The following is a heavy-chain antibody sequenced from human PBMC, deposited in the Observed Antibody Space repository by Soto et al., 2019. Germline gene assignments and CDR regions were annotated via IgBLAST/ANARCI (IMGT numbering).Heavy chain of an antibody. V-gene: IGHV4-30-4*01. CDR1: GDSISDVDYY. D-gene: IGHD3-22*01. J-gene: IGHJ6*02. CDR2: FYDSGTS. CDR3: ARGTRDYFDTTGPGYGMDV. Sequence: QVQLQESGPGLVKPSQTLSLTCTVSGDSISDVDYYLSWVRQTPREGLEWIGAFYDSGTSYYSPSLKSRMTISVDSSKNQFSLTLTSVTAADTAVYYCARGTRDYFDTTGPGYGMDVWGQGTTVTVSS.